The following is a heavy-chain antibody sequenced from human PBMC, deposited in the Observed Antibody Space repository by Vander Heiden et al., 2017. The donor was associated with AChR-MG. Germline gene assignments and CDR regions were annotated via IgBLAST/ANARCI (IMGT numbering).Heavy chain of an antibody. J-gene: IGHJ6*02. CDR1: GFTFSGYS. CDR2: ISSSSSTI. Sequence: EVQLVESGGGLVQPGGSLRLSCAASGFTFSGYSMNWVRQAPGKGLEWVSYISSSSSTIYYADSVKGRFTISRDNAKNSLYLQMNSLRDEDTAVYYCARDNSVWELLSGMDVWGQGTTVTVSS. CDR3: ARDNSVWELLSGMDV. V-gene: IGHV3-48*02. D-gene: IGHD1-26*01.